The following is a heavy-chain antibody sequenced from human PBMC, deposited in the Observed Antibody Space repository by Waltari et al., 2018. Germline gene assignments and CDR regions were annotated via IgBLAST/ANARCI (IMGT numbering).Heavy chain of an antibody. Sequence: EVQLVETGGGLMQPGGYLSLSCAASGFTVSSNYMSWVRQAPGKGLEWVSVIYSGGSTYYADSVKGRFTISRDNSKNTLYLQMNSLRAEDTAVYYCARGWYFDYWGQGTLVTVSS. J-gene: IGHJ4*02. CDR3: ARGWYFDY. V-gene: IGHV3-53*02. CDR2: IYSGGST. CDR1: GFTVSSNY. D-gene: IGHD6-19*01.